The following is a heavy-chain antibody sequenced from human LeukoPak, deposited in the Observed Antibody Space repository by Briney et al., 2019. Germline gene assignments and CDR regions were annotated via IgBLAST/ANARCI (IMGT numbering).Heavy chain of an antibody. J-gene: IGHJ4*02. Sequence: PGGSLRLSCAASGFTFSSYGMHWVRQAPGKGLEWVAVISYDGSNKYYADSVKGRFTISRDNSKNTLYLQMNSLRAEDTAVYYCAKVRYYYGSGSYQTNFDYWGQGTLFTVSS. D-gene: IGHD3-10*01. CDR1: GFTFSSYG. CDR2: ISYDGSNK. V-gene: IGHV3-30*18. CDR3: AKVRYYYGSGSYQTNFDY.